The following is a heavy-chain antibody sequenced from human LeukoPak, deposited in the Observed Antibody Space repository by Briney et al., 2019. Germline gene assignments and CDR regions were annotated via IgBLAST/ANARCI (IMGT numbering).Heavy chain of an antibody. CDR3: ARYYYDSSGSFDY. Sequence: GGSLRLSCAASGITFSSYSMNWVRQAPGKGLEWVSSISYSSRYIYYADSVKGRFTISRDNAKNSLYLQMNSLRAEDTAVYYCARYYYDSSGSFDYWGQGTLVTVSS. J-gene: IGHJ4*02. D-gene: IGHD3-22*01. CDR2: ISYSSRYI. V-gene: IGHV3-21*01. CDR1: GITFSSYS.